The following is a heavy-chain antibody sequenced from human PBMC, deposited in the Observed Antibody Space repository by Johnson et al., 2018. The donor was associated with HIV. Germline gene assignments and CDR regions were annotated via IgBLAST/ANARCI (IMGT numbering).Heavy chain of an antibody. CDR3: AKGIRERKGAGACDI. D-gene: IGHD3-16*01. J-gene: IGHJ3*02. CDR2: IWYDGSNK. V-gene: IGHV3-33*06. Sequence: VQLVESGGGVVQPGRSLRLSCAASGFTFSSYGMHWVRQAPGKGLEWVAVIWYDGSNKYYADSVKGRFTISSDNSKNTLYLQMNSLRAEDTAVYYCAKGIRERKGAGACDIWGQGTMVTVSS. CDR1: GFTFSSYG.